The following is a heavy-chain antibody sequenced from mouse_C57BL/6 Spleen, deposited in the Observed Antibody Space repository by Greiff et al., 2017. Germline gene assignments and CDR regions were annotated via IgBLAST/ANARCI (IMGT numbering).Heavy chain of an antibody. Sequence: VQLQQSGPGLVAPSPSLSITCTASGYSFTSYGVDWVRQPPGKGLEWLGVIWGGGSTNYYYAHMSRLSISKDNSKCQAFLKMNSLQTDDTAMYYCAKRDDSYAMDYWGQGTSVTVSS. J-gene: IGHJ4*01. CDR1: GYSFTSYG. V-gene: IGHV2-9*01. CDR2: IWGGGST. CDR3: AKRDDSYAMDY.